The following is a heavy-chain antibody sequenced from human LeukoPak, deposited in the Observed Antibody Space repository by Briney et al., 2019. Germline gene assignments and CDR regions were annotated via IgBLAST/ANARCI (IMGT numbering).Heavy chain of an antibody. Sequence: ASVKVSCKASGGTFSTYAINWVRQAPGQGLEWMGGITPIFGTANYAQKFQGRVTITTDESTSTAYMELSSLRSEDTAVYYCARVFARSGEISGSYYYYWGQGTLVTVPS. CDR1: GGTFSTYA. CDR2: ITPIFGTA. D-gene: IGHD1-26*01. J-gene: IGHJ4*02. CDR3: ARVFARSGEISGSYYYY. V-gene: IGHV1-69*05.